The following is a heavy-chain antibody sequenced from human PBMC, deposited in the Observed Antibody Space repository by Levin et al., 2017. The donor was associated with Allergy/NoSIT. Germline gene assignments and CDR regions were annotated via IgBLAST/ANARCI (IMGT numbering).Heavy chain of an antibody. CDR3: ARGMYSSSAEIDY. V-gene: IGHV4-39*01. D-gene: IGHD6-6*01. J-gene: IGHJ4*02. CDR2: IYYSGST. CDR1: GGSISSSSYY. Sequence: HSQTLSLTCTVSGGSISSSSYYWGWIRQPPGKGLEWIGSIYYSGSTYYNPSLKRRVTISVDTSKNQFSLKLSSVTAADTAVYYCARGMYSSSAEIDYWGQGTLVTVSS.